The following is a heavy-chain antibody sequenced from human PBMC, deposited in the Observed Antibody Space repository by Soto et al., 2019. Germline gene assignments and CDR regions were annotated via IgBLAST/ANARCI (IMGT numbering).Heavy chain of an antibody. CDR3: ARGVLH. CDR1: GGSISSGGYY. V-gene: IGHV4-31*03. CDR2: IPYSGST. J-gene: IGHJ4*01. Sequence: QVQLQESGPGLVQPSQTLSLTCTVSGGSISSGGYYWSWIRQHPGTGLEWIGHIPYSGSTYYNTCLRNRVTISVDTSGNQSSLIVNPVTAADTAVYYCARGVLHWGQGTLVTVSS.